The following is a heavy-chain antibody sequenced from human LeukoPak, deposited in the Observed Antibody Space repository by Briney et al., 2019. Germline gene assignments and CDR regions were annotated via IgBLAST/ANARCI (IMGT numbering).Heavy chain of an antibody. Sequence: SETLSLTCTVSGGSVYTSDYYWGWVRQPPGKGPEWIGDIFYTGKTNYNPSLKSRVSISIDTSKNQFSLKLTSVTAADTAVYYCARVFDSWGQGTLVTVSS. V-gene: IGHV4-39*07. CDR2: IFYTGKT. CDR1: GGSVYTSDYY. CDR3: ARVFDS. J-gene: IGHJ4*02.